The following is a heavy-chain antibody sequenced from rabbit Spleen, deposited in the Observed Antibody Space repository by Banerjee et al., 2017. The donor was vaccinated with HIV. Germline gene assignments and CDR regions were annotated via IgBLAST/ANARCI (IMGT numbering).Heavy chain of an antibody. CDR3: ARAGEGGDGYLNL. CDR1: GFSFNSGYD. V-gene: IGHV1S45*01. CDR2: IYAGSSGST. J-gene: IGHJ4*01. D-gene: IGHD5-1*01. Sequence: QEQLKESGGGLVQPGGSLKLSCKASGFSFNSGYDMCWVRQAPGKGLEWIQCIYAGSSGSTYSATWAKGRFTISKTSSTTVTQQMTSLTVADTATYFCARAGEGGDGYLNLWGQGTLVTVS.